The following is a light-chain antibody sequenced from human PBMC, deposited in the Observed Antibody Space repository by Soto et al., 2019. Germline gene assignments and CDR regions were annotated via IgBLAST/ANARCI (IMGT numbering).Light chain of an antibody. CDR1: SSNVGSNP. CDR3: AAWDDSLNALV. V-gene: IGLV1-44*01. J-gene: IGLJ2*01. Sequence: QSVLTQPPSASGTAGRRVTISCSGGSSNVGSNPVDWYQQIPGTAPKVLIYSVNQRPAGVPDRFSGSKSGTSASLAINGLQSEDGINYYCAAWDDSLNALVFGGGTKLTVL. CDR2: SVN.